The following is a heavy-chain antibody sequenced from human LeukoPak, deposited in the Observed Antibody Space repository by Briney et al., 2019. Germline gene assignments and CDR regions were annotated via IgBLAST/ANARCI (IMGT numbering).Heavy chain of an antibody. CDR3: ARGGSWFAP. Sequence: PGGSLRLSCVASGFTFSVYWMSWVRQAPGKGLEWVANIKEDGSEKYHVDSVKGRFTISRDNAKNSLYLQMSSLRAEDTAVYYCARGGSWFAPWGQGTLVTVSS. J-gene: IGHJ5*02. V-gene: IGHV3-7*01. CDR1: GFTFSVYW. D-gene: IGHD3-10*01. CDR2: IKEDGSEK.